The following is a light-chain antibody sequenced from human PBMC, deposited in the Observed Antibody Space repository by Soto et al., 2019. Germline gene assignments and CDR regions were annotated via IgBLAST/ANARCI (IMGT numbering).Light chain of an antibody. CDR1: SSDIGTYDY. CDR2: DVN. J-gene: IGLJ2*01. Sequence: QSALTQPASVSGSPGQSIAISCNGTSSDIGTYDYVSWYQQHPGKAPKLMLFDVNHRPSGVSDRFFGSKSGNTASLTISGRQAEDEADYYCSSYTTSSSVIFGGGTQLTVL. V-gene: IGLV2-14*03. CDR3: SSYTTSSSVI.